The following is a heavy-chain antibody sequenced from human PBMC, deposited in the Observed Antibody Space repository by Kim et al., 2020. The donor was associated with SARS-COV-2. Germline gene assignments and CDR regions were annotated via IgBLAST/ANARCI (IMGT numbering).Heavy chain of an antibody. CDR3: ARHQGYCSGGSCYSYAGY. V-gene: IGHV5-10-1*01. CDR2: IDPSDSYT. Sequence: GESLKISCKGSGYSFTSYWISWVRQMPGKALEWMGRIDPSDSYTNYSPSFQGHVTISADKSISTAYLQWSSLKASDTAMYYCARHQGYCSGGSCYSYAGYWGQGTLVTVSS. D-gene: IGHD2-15*01. CDR1: GYSFTSYW. J-gene: IGHJ4*02.